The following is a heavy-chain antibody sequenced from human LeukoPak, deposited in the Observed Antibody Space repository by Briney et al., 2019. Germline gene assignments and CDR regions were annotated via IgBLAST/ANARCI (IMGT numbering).Heavy chain of an antibody. J-gene: IGHJ6*03. CDR1: GGSISSSSYY. D-gene: IGHD3-10*01. V-gene: IGHV4-39*07. Sequence: SETLSLTCTVSGGSISSSSYYWGWIRQPPGKGLEWIGSIYYSGSTYYNPSLKSRVTISVDTSKNQFSLKLSSVTAADTAVYYCARGFRVVRGVIMGYYYYYMDVWGKGTTVTVSS. CDR3: ARGFRVVRGVIMGYYYYYMDV. CDR2: IYYSGST.